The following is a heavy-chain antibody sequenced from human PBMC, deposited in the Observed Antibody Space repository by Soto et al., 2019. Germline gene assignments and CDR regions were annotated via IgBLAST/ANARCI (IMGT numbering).Heavy chain of an antibody. CDR2: INSDGSST. Sequence: EVQLVESGGGLVQPGGSLRLSCAASGFTFSSYWMHWVRQAPGKGLVWVSRINSDGSSTSYADSVKGRFTISSDNAKNTLYLQMNSLRAEDTAVYSCAREYYYGSGSVPFDYWGQGTLVTVSS. V-gene: IGHV3-74*01. CDR1: GFTFSSYW. CDR3: AREYYYGSGSVPFDY. D-gene: IGHD3-10*01. J-gene: IGHJ4*02.